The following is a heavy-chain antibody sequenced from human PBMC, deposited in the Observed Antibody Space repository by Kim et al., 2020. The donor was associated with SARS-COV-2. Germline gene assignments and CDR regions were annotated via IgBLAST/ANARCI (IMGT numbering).Heavy chain of an antibody. V-gene: IGHV4-59*01. J-gene: IGHJ4*02. D-gene: IGHD3-3*01. CDR3: ARETSNTIFGVVTHASYFDY. Sequence: RVTISVDTSKNQFSLKLSSVTAADTAVYYCARETSNTIFGVVTHASYFDYWGQGTLVTVSS.